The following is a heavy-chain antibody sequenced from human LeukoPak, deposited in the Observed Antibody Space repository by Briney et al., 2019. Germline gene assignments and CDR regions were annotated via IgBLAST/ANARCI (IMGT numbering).Heavy chain of an antibody. D-gene: IGHD5-12*01. Sequence: SETLSLTCTVSGGSVSLYYWTWIRQPPGKGLQWVGSVSYSGSTNYHPSLKSRVTISIDTSKNQFSLRLTSVTAADTAVYYCARDWNIGYGRIGYWGPGTLVTVSS. CDR3: ARDWNIGYGRIGY. J-gene: IGHJ4*02. CDR1: GGSVSLYY. V-gene: IGHV4-59*02. CDR2: VSYSGST.